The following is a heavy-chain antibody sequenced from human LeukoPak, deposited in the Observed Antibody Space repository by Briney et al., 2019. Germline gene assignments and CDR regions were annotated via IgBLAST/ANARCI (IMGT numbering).Heavy chain of an antibody. D-gene: IGHD2-2*01. J-gene: IGHJ5*02. V-gene: IGHV3-48*01. CDR2: ISSSSSTI. CDR3: ARGVVPAAMYNWFDP. CDR1: GFTFSSYS. Sequence: GGSLRLSCAASGFTFSSYSMNWVRQAPGKGLEWVSYISSSSSTIYYADSVKGRFTISRDNAKNSLYLQMNSLRAEDTAVYYCARGVVPAAMYNWFDPWGQGTLVTVSS.